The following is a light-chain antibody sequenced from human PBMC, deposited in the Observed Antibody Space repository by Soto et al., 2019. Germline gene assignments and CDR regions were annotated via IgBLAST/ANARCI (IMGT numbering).Light chain of an antibody. V-gene: IGKV1-5*03. CDR2: KAS. CDR1: QSISEW. J-gene: IGKJ2*01. Sequence: DIPMTQSPSTLSASVGDRVTITCRASQSISEWLAWYQQKPGEAPKLLIYKASSLESGVPSRFSGSGSGTEFTLTISSLQPDDFATYYCQQYNSYSYTFGQGTKLEIK. CDR3: QQYNSYSYT.